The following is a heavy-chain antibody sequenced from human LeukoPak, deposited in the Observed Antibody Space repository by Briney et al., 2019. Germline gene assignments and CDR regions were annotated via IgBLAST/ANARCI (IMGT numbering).Heavy chain of an antibody. CDR3: ARDSGQWLVLGTFDY. D-gene: IGHD6-19*01. J-gene: IGHJ4*02. CDR1: GVTFSSYW. Sequence: LGGSLRLSCAVSGVTFSSYWMSWVRQAPGEGLEWVANIKEDGSEKYYVDSVKGRFTISRDNSKNTLYLQMNSLRAEDTAVYYCARDSGQWLVLGTFDYWGQGTLVTVSS. V-gene: IGHV3-7*01. CDR2: IKEDGSEK.